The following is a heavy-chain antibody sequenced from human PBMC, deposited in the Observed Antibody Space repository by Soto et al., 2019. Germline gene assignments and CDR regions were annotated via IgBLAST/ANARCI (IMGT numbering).Heavy chain of an antibody. D-gene: IGHD2-8*01. J-gene: IGHJ5*02. CDR3: ARGYCTNGVCYGNNWFDP. CDR2: IIPIFGTA. Sequence: QVQLVQSGAEVTKPGSSVKVSCKASGGTFSSYAISWVRQAPGQGLEWMGGIIPIFGTANYAQKFQGRVTITADESTSTAYMELSSLRSEDTAVYYCARGYCTNGVCYGNNWFDPWGQGTLVTVSS. CDR1: GGTFSSYA. V-gene: IGHV1-69*01.